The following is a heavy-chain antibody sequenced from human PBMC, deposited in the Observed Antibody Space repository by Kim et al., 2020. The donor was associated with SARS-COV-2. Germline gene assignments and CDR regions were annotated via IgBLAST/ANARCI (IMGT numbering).Heavy chain of an antibody. D-gene: IGHD5-12*01. CDR3: ARMAYSGYDFSGYFDY. CDR2: INPNSGGT. V-gene: IGHV1-2*04. Sequence: ASVKVSCKASGYTFTGYYMHWVRQAPGQGLGWMGWINPNSGGTNYAQKFQGWVTMTRDTSISTAYMELSRLRSDDTAVYYCARMAYSGYDFSGYFDYWGQGTLVTVSS. CDR1: GYTFTGYY. J-gene: IGHJ4*02.